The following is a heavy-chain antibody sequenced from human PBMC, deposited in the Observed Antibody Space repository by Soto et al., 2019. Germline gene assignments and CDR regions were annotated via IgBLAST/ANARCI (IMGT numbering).Heavy chain of an antibody. J-gene: IGHJ4*02. Sequence: QVQLVESGGGVVQPGRSLRLSCAASGFTFSSYAMHWVRQAPGKGLEWVAVTSYDGSIKYYADSVKGRFTISRDNSKNTLYLQLNSLRAEDTAVYYCARDGTDLSMAAAGQKTEFDYWGQGTLVTVSS. V-gene: IGHV3-30-3*01. CDR2: TSYDGSIK. CDR1: GFTFSSYA. D-gene: IGHD6-6*01. CDR3: ARDGTDLSMAAAGQKTEFDY.